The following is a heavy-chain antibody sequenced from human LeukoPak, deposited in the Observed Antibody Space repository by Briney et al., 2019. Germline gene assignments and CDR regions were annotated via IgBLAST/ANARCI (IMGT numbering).Heavy chain of an antibody. J-gene: IGHJ4*02. CDR1: GFTFSSYA. D-gene: IGHD3-10*01. Sequence: GGSLRLSCAASGFTFSSYAMSWVRQAPGKGLEWVSAISGSGGSTYYADSVKGRFTISRDNSKNTLYLQMNSLRAEGTAVYYCAKVIGRIWFGELPYDWGQGTLVTVSS. CDR2: ISGSGGST. CDR3: AKVIGRIWFGELPYD. V-gene: IGHV3-23*01.